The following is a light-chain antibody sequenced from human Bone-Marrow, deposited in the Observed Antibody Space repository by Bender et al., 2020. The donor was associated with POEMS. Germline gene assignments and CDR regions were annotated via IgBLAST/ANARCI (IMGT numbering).Light chain of an antibody. Sequence: QSALTQPASVSGSPGQSITISCTGTSRDVGNYNLVSWYQQHPGKAPKVIIYDVNERPSGVSNRFSGSKSGNTASLTISGLQGEDEADYYCCSYSYSGTFFYVFGTGTKVTVL. CDR3: CSYSYSGTFFYV. J-gene: IGLJ1*01. CDR2: DVN. V-gene: IGLV2-23*02. CDR1: SRDVGNYNL.